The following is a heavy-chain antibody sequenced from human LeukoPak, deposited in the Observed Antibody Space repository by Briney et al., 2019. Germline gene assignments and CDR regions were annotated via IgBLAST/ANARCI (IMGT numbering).Heavy chain of an antibody. Sequence: GGSLRLSCAASGFTFSSYAMHWVRQAPGKGLEWVAVISYDGSNKYYAASVKGRFTIARDNSKNTLYLQMNSLRAEDTAVYYCARGESIAARGNWFDPWGQGTLVTVSS. CDR3: ARGESIAARGNWFDP. CDR1: GFTFSSYA. D-gene: IGHD6-6*01. V-gene: IGHV3-30*04. J-gene: IGHJ5*02. CDR2: ISYDGSNK.